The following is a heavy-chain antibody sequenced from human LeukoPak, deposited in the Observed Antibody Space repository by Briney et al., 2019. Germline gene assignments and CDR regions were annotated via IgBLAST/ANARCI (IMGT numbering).Heavy chain of an antibody. CDR1: GFTFSSYS. CDR3: ARDLEAAEMATMTRFDY. J-gene: IGHJ4*02. Sequence: GGSLRLSCAASGFTFSSYSMNWVRQAPGRGLEWVSSISSSSSYIYYADSVKGRFTISRDNAKNSLYLQMNSLRAEDTAVYYCARDLEAAEMATMTRFDYWGQGTLVTVSS. D-gene: IGHD5-24*01. CDR2: ISSSSSYI. V-gene: IGHV3-21*01.